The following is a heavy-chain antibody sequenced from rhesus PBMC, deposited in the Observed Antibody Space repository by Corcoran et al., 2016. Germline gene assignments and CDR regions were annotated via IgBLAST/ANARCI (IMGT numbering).Heavy chain of an antibody. CDR3: ARSSGSWSRFDV. CDR2: IYGSGAST. V-gene: IGHV4S2*01. D-gene: IGHD6-25*01. Sequence: QVQLQESGPGLVKPSATLPPTCAVSCASIGSNARSWIRQALGKGLEWIGRIYGSGASTDYNPSLKSRVTISIATSKNQFSLKLSSVPAADTAVYYCARSSGSWSRFDVWGAGVLVTVSS. J-gene: IGHJ5-1*01. CDR1: CASIGSNA.